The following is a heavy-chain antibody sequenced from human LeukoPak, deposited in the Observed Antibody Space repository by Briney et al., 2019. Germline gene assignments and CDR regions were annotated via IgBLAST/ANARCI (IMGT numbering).Heavy chain of an antibody. D-gene: IGHD4-17*01. Sequence: PSETLSLTCTVSGYSISSGYYWSWIRQPPGKGLERIGRIYTSGSTNYNPSLKSPVTISVDTSKNQFSLKLSSVTAADTAVYYCARDGVTTGWFDPWGQGTLVTVSS. CDR2: IYTSGST. CDR1: GYSISSGYY. V-gene: IGHV4-38-2*02. J-gene: IGHJ5*02. CDR3: ARDGVTTGWFDP.